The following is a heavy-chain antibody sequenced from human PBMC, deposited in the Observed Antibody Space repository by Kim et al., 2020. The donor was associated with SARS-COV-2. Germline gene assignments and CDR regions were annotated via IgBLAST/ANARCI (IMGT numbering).Heavy chain of an antibody. CDR1: GDSISRYY. CDR2: IDDSARG. CDR3: AKHFRGSYAFHI. Sequence: SETLSLTCTVSGDSISRYYWSWIRQPPGKGLEWIGCIDDSARGYYDPSLKSRVTISVDVSKTQFSLKLSSVTAADTALYFCAKHFRGSYAFHIWGPGTM. J-gene: IGHJ3*02. V-gene: IGHV4-59*08. D-gene: IGHD3-10*01.